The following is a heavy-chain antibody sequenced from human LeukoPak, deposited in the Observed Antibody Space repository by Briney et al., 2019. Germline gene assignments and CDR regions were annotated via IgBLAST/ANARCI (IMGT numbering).Heavy chain of an antibody. D-gene: IGHD1-26*01. Sequence: GRSLRLSCAASGFTFTSSGMHCVRQAPGKWLELVAIISYDGSKKYYADSVKGRFTSSRDNYNHTLYLQMNSLGADATAVYYCAKRGCSGSYHYFDDWGQGTLVTVSS. V-gene: IGHV3-30*18. J-gene: IGHJ4*02. CDR2: ISYDGSKK. CDR1: GFTFTSSG. CDR3: AKRGCSGSYHYFDD.